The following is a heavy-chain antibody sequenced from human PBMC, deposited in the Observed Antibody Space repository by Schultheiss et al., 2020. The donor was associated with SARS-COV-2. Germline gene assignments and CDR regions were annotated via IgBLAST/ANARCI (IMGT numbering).Heavy chain of an antibody. D-gene: IGHD1-1*01. CDR2: MNPNSGNT. J-gene: IGHJ6*03. CDR3: ARGTGGWMTGYYYYYYMDV. CDR1: GDTFTSYD. V-gene: IGHV1-8*01. Sequence: ASVKVSCKASGDTFTSYDINWVRQATGQGLEWMGWMNPNSGNTGYAQKFQGRVTITRDTSASTAYMELSSLRSEDTAVYYCARGTGGWMTGYYYYYYMDVWGKGTTVTVSS.